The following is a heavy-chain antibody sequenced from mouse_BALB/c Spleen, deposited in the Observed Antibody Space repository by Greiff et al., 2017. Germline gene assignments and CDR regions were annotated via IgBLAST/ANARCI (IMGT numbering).Heavy chain of an antibody. Sequence: EVMLVESGGGLVKPGGSLKLSCAASGFTFSDYYMYWVRQTPEKRLEWVATISDGGSYTYYPDSVKGRFTISRDNAKNNLYLQMSSLKSEDTAMYYCAREGEGLAYWGQGTLVTVSA. V-gene: IGHV5-4*02. CDR1: GFTFSDYY. J-gene: IGHJ3*01. CDR3: AREGEGLAY. D-gene: IGHD3-3*01. CDR2: ISDGGSYT.